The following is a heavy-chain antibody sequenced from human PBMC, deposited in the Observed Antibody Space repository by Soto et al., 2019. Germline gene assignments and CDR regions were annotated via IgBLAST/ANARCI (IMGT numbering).Heavy chain of an antibody. D-gene: IGHD3-3*01. J-gene: IGHJ6*02. CDR1: GFTFSSYS. V-gene: IGHV3-21*04. CDR2: ISSSSSYI. Sequence: PGGSLRLSCAASGFTFSSYSMNWVRQAPGKGLEWVSSISSSSSYIYYADSVKGRFTISRGNAKNTLYLQMNSLRAEDTAVYYCAKANVMWGGYYTVHYYYGMDVWGQGTTVTVSS. CDR3: AKANVMWGGYYTVHYYYGMDV.